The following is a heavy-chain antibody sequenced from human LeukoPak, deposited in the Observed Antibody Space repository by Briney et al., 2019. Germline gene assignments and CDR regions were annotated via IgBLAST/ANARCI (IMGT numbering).Heavy chain of an antibody. CDR1: GFTFSSYG. CDR2: ISYDGSNK. CDR3: AKGVAVVVVPAAMDY. V-gene: IGHV3-30*18. Sequence: GGSLRLSCAASGFTFSSYGMNWVGQAQGKGREGGAVISYDGSNKYYADSVKGRFTISRDNSKNTLYLQMNSLRAEDTAVYYCAKGVAVVVVPAAMDYWGQGTLVTVSS. D-gene: IGHD2-2*01. J-gene: IGHJ4*02.